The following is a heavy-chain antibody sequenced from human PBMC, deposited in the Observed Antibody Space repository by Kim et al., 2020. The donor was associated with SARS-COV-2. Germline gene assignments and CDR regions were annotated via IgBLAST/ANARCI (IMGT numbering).Heavy chain of an antibody. D-gene: IGHD2-21*02. CDR2: ISYDGSNK. J-gene: IGHJ4*02. CDR3: ARDSGDPLRAKGPFDY. V-gene: IGHV3-30*04. Sequence: GGSLRLSCAASGFTFSSYAMHWVRQAPGKGLEWVAVISYDGSNKYYADSVKGRFTISRDNSKNTLYLQMNSLRAEDTAVYYCARDSGDPLRAKGPFDYWGQGTLVTVSS. CDR1: GFTFSSYA.